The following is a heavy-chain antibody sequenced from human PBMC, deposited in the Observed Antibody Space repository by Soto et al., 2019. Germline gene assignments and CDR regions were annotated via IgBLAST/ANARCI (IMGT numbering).Heavy chain of an antibody. V-gene: IGHV1-18*01. Sequence: QVQLVQSGAEVKKPGASVKVSCKASGYTFTSYGINWVPQAPGQGLEWMGWISTYNGNTNYAQKLQGRVTMTTDTSTSTAYMELRSLRSDDTAVYYCARAPLYYDFRSVLESDYWGQGTLVTVSS. CDR3: ARAPLYYDFRSVLESDY. J-gene: IGHJ4*02. D-gene: IGHD3-3*01. CDR1: GYTFTSYG. CDR2: ISTYNGNT.